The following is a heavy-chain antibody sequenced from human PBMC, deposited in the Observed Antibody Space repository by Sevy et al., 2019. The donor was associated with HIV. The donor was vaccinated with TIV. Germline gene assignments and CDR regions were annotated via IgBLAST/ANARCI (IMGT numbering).Heavy chain of an antibody. CDR1: GFPFSDAW. Sequence: GGSLRLSCAASGFPFSDAWMNWVRQVPGKGLEWVGLIKNDKEGGTTDYAQPVKGRSIISRDDSKNMLYLQMSSLTTEDTAIYYCTRGWGTGTTWVRAFDLWGQGTMVTVSS. CDR3: TRGWGTGTTWVRAFDL. CDR2: IKNDKEGGTT. V-gene: IGHV3-15*01. J-gene: IGHJ3*01. D-gene: IGHD1-7*01.